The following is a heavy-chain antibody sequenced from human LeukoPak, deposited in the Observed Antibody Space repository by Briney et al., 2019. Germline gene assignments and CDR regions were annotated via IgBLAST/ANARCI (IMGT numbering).Heavy chain of an antibody. CDR3: ARDYSSGWSNQGFDY. Sequence: SETLSLTCAVYGGSFSGYYWSWIRQPPGKGLEWIGEINHSGSTNYNPSLKSRVTISVDTSKNQFSLKLSSVTAADTAVYYCARDYSSGWSNQGFDYWGQGTLVTVSS. V-gene: IGHV4-34*01. CDR2: INHSGST. D-gene: IGHD6-19*01. J-gene: IGHJ4*02. CDR1: GGSFSGYY.